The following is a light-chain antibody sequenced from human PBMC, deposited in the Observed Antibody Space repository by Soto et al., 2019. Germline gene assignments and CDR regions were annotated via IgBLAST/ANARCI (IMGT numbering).Light chain of an antibody. CDR1: QSVSSSF. J-gene: IGKJ1*01. CDR3: QEYYSSLRA. Sequence: EIVLTQSPGTLSLSPGERAILSCRASQSVSSSFLAWYQQKPGQAPRLLIYGASSRATGIPDRFSGSGSGTDFTLTISRLEPEDFAVYYCQEYYSSLRAFGQGTRVEIK. V-gene: IGKV3-20*01. CDR2: GAS.